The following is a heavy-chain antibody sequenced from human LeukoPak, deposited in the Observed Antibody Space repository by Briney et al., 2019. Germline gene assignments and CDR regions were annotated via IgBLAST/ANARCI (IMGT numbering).Heavy chain of an antibody. D-gene: IGHD6-13*01. J-gene: IGHJ6*03. CDR3: ASGIAAAGTVIGPYYYYMDV. CDR1: GGTFSSYA. V-gene: IGHV1-69*05. CDR2: IIPIFGTA. Sequence: GASVKVSCKASGGTFSSYAISWVRQAPGQGLEWMGGIIPIFGTANYAQRFQGRVTITTDESTSTAYMELSSLRSEDTAVYYRASGIAAAGTVIGPYYYYMDVWGKGTTVTVSS.